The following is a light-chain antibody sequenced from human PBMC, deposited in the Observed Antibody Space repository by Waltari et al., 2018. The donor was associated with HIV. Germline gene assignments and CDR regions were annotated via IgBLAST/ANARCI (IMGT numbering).Light chain of an antibody. V-gene: IGKV1-NL1*01. Sequence: DIQMTQSPSSLSASVGDRVTITCRASQGISNSLAWYQQKPGNAPKLLLYAASRLESGVPSRFSGSGSGTDYTRTISSLQPEDFATYYCQQYYSTPLYTFGQGTKLESK. J-gene: IGKJ2*01. CDR2: AAS. CDR1: QGISNS. CDR3: QQYYSTPLYT.